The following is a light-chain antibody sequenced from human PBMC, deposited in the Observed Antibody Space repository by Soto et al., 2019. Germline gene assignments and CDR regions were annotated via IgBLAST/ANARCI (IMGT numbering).Light chain of an antibody. CDR3: LQHDSYPLT. CDR1: QGIRND. V-gene: IGKV1-17*01. Sequence: DIKMTQSPSSLSAAVGDRVTITCRASQGIRNDLAWYQQKAGKAPKRLIYVASSLQSGVPSRFSGSGSGTEFTLTINSLQPEDFATYFCLQHDSYPLTFGQGTRL. J-gene: IGKJ5*01. CDR2: VAS.